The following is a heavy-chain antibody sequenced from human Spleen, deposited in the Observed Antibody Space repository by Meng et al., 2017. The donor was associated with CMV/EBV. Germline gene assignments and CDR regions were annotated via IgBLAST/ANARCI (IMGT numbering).Heavy chain of an antibody. CDR2: IYYSGST. J-gene: IGHJ6*02. Sequence: SETLSLTCTVSGGSVSSGSYYWSWIRQPPGKGLEWIGYIYYSGSTNYNPSLKGRVTISVDTSKNQFSLKLSSVTAADTAVYYCAGQPYYYYYGMDVWGQGTTVTVSS. V-gene: IGHV4-61*01. CDR1: GGSVSSGSYY. CDR3: AGQPYYYYYGMDV.